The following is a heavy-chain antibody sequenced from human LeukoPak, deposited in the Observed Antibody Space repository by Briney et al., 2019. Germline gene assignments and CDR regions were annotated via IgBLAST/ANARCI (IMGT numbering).Heavy chain of an antibody. Sequence: SQTLSLTCAISGDRVSSNIAAWNWIRQSPSRGLEWLGRTYYRSKWYNDYAVSVKSRITINPDTSKNQFSLQLNSVTPEDTAVYYCARGTASSWYTATGYYGMDVWGQGTTVTVSS. J-gene: IGHJ6*02. V-gene: IGHV6-1*01. CDR3: ARGTASSWYTATGYYGMDV. D-gene: IGHD6-13*01. CDR1: GDRVSSNIAA. CDR2: TYYRSKWYN.